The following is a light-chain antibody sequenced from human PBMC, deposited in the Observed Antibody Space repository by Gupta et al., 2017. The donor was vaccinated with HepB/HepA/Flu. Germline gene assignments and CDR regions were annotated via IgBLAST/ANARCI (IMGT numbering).Light chain of an antibody. Sequence: QSALTQPASVSGSPGHSITISCTGTNSDVGAYNYVSWYQQHPGKVPKLMIYDVTYRPSGVSSRFSGSKSGNTASLTISGLQAEDEGDYFCKSYAGSNIWVFGGGTKLTVL. J-gene: IGLJ3*02. CDR1: NSDVGAYNY. V-gene: IGLV2-14*01. CDR2: DVT. CDR3: KSYAGSNIWV.